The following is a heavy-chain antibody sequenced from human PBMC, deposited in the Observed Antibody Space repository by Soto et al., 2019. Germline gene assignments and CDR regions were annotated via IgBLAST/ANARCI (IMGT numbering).Heavy chain of an antibody. J-gene: IGHJ6*02. D-gene: IGHD2-15*01. CDR1: EFTFSSYA. Sequence: QLVESGGRGVQPGRSLRLSCEASEFTFSSYAMHCVRQAPGRGLEWVALISFDGTTEYYADSVKGRFIISRDNSRSMVSLQMDSLRPDDTDIYYCARPIPRWSYHYGMDVWGQGTTVTVSS. CDR2: ISFDGTTE. V-gene: IGHV3-30*03. CDR3: ARPIPRWSYHYGMDV.